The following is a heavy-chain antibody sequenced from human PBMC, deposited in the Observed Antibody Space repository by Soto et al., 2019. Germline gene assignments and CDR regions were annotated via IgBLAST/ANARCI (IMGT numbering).Heavy chain of an antibody. V-gene: IGHV4-59*01. CDR2: IYYSGST. CDR1: GGSISSYY. D-gene: IGHD6-19*01. J-gene: IGHJ3*02. CDR3: ARDSSGWYKGGAFDI. Sequence: PSETLSLTCTVSGGSISSYYWGWIRQPPGKGLEWIGYIYYSGSTNYNPSLKSRVTISVDTSKNQFSLKLSSVTAADTAVYYCARDSSGWYKGGAFDIWGQGTMVTVSS.